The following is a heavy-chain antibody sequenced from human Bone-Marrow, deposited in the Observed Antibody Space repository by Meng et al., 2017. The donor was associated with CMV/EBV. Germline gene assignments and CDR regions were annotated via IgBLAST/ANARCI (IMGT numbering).Heavy chain of an antibody. J-gene: IGHJ4*02. D-gene: IGHD6-13*01. CDR3: ARGAYSSSCYYFDY. CDR1: GITFSDYY. Sequence: SGITFSDYYMSLIHQAPGKRLEWVSYISSSGSTIYYADSVKGRFTISRDNAKNSLYLQMNSLRAEDTAVYYCARGAYSSSCYYFDYWGQGTLVTVSS. CDR2: ISSSGSTI. V-gene: IGHV3-11*04.